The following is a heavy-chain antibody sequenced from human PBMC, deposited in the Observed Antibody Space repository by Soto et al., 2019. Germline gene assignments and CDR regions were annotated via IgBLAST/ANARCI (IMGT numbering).Heavy chain of an antibody. CDR1: GCTFTGYY. J-gene: IGHJ4*02. CDR2: INPNSGGT. Sequence: WASVKVSCKASGCTFTGYYIHWVRQAPGQGLEWMGWINPNSGGTDYAQTFQGRVTMTRDTSIGTAYMELSRLRSDDTAVYYCARGPRFLEWYTRYYFDYWGQGTLVTVSS. CDR3: ARGPRFLEWYTRYYFDY. V-gene: IGHV1-2*02. D-gene: IGHD3-3*01.